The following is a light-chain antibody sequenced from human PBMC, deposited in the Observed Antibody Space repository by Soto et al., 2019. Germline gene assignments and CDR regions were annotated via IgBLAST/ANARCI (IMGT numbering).Light chain of an antibody. J-gene: IGKJ1*01. V-gene: IGKV3-20*01. Sequence: EVVLTQSPGTLSLCLGERATLSCRASQTISSNYLAWYQQKPGQAPRLLFYGASNRATGIPDRFSGSGSGTDFTLAISRLEPEDFAVYYCQQYGRSPPWTFGQGTKVDIK. CDR1: QTISSNY. CDR3: QQYGRSPPWT. CDR2: GAS.